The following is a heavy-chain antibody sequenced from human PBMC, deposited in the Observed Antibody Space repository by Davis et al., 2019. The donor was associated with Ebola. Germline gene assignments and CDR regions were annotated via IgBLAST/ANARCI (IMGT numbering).Heavy chain of an antibody. CDR2: IKQDGSEK. J-gene: IGHJ5*02. Sequence: GESLKISCAASGFTFSNAWMSWVRQAPGKGLEWVANIKQDGSEKYYVDSVKGRFTISRDNAKNSLYLQMNSLRAEDTAVYYCARERMATITSWGQGTLVTVSS. V-gene: IGHV3-7*01. D-gene: IGHD5-24*01. CDR3: ARERMATITS. CDR1: GFTFSNAW.